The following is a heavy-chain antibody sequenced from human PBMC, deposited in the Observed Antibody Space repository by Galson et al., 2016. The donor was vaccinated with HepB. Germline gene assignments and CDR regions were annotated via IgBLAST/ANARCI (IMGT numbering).Heavy chain of an antibody. CDR2: IHPGDSDT. CDR3: ARQRNYHDIHGYFAYFDL. D-gene: IGHD3-22*01. J-gene: IGHJ2*01. V-gene: IGHV5-51*01. Sequence: QSGAEVKKPGESLKISCKASGYSFTSYRIGWVRQMPGKGLEWMGIIHPGDSDTRYSPSFQGQVTISADKSISTAYLQWSSMKASDTAMYYCARQRNYHDIHGYFAYFDLWGRGTLVTVSS. CDR1: GYSFTSYR.